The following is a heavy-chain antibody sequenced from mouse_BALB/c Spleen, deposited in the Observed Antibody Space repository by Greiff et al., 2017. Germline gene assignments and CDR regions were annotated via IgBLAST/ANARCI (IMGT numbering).Heavy chain of an antibody. D-gene: IGHD2-10*02. V-gene: IGHV3-6*02. Sequence: EVQLVESGPGLVKPSQSLSLTCSVTGYSITSGYYWNWIRQFPGNKLEWMGYISYDGSNNYNPSLKNRISITRDTSKNQFFLKLNSVTTEDTATYYCATTYGNYEMDYWGQGTSVTVSS. CDR3: ATTYGNYEMDY. CDR2: ISYDGSN. CDR1: GYSITSGYY. J-gene: IGHJ4*01.